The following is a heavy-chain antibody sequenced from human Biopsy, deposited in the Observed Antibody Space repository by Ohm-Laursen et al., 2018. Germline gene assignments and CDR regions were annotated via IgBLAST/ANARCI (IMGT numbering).Heavy chain of an antibody. Sequence: SQTLSLTCSVSGGSISSEGYYWSWIRQHPAKGLEWIGYIYYDGRTYYNPSLESRLTITSDTSKNHFSLRLTSVTVADTAIYYCTSSVDDYRSYKDFWGRGTLVTVSS. V-gene: IGHV4-31*02. J-gene: IGHJ4*02. D-gene: IGHD5-24*01. CDR2: IYYDGRT. CDR1: GGSISSEGYY. CDR3: TSSVDDYRSYKDF.